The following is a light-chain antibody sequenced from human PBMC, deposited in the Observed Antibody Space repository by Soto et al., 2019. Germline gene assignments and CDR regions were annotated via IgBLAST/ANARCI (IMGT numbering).Light chain of an antibody. Sequence: EIVLTQSPGTLSLSPGERATLSCRSSQSGSDSYLAWYQQKPGQPPRLLIYGASSRATGIPDRFSGSGSGTDFTLTISRLEPEDFAVYYCQQYGSSPRTFGQGTKVDIK. CDR2: GAS. V-gene: IGKV3-20*01. J-gene: IGKJ1*01. CDR3: QQYGSSPRT. CDR1: QSGSDSY.